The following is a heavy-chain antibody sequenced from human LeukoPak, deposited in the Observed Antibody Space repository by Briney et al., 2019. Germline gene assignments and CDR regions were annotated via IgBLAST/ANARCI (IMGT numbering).Heavy chain of an antibody. CDR2: INPNSGGT. V-gene: IGHV1-2*02. CDR1: GYTFTGYY. Sequence: ASVKVSCKASGYTFTGYYMHWVRQAPGQGLEWMGWINPNSGGTNYAQKVQGRVTMTRDTSTSTAYMELRSLRSDDTAVYYCAREAPNYYMDVWGKGTTVTISS. J-gene: IGHJ6*03. CDR3: AREAPNYYMDV.